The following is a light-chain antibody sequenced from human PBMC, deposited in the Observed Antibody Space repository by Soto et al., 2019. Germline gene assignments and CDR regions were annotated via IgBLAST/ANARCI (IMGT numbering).Light chain of an antibody. CDR3: CSYAGSNRV. CDR2: EVS. V-gene: IGLV2-8*01. CDR1: NSDVGGYNY. Sequence: QSALTQPPSASGSPGQSVTISCTGTNSDVGGYNYVSWYQQIPGKAPKLILYEVSHRPSGVPDRFSGSKSGNTASLTVSGLQAEYEADYFCCSYAGSNRVFGGGTKLTVL. J-gene: IGLJ3*02.